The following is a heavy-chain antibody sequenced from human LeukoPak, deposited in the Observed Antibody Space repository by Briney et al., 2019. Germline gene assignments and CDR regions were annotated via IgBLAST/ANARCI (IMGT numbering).Heavy chain of an antibody. D-gene: IGHD2-15*01. V-gene: IGHV3-13*01. CDR3: ARGGNRYCSGGSCYMFDY. CDR2: IGTAGDT. Sequence: GGSLRLSCAASGFTFSSYDMHWVRQAAGKGLEWVSAIGTAGDTYYPGSVKGRFTISRENAKTSLYLQINSLRAGDTAVYYCARGGNRYCSGGSCYMFDYWGQGTLVTVSS. J-gene: IGHJ4*02. CDR1: GFTFSSYD.